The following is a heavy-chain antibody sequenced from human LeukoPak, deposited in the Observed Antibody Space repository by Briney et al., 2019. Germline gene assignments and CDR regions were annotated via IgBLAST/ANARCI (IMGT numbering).Heavy chain of an antibody. CDR2: ISGSGGST. CDR3: ARDRHSSGWYVDAFDI. Sequence: GGSLRLSCAASGFTLSSHAMSWVRQAPGKGLEWVSAISGSGGSTYYADSVKGRFTISRDKSKNTLYLQMNSLRDEDTAVYYCARDRHSSGWYVDAFDIWGQGTMVTVSS. V-gene: IGHV3-23*01. D-gene: IGHD6-19*01. CDR1: GFTLSSHA. J-gene: IGHJ3*02.